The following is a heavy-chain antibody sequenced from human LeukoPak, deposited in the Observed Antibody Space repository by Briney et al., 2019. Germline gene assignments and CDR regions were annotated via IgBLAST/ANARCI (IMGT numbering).Heavy chain of an antibody. V-gene: IGHV3-21*01. CDR2: ISNSSSYI. D-gene: IGHD3-22*01. J-gene: IGHJ4*02. CDR3: ARVSDDSSGYYYLDY. Sequence: PGGSLRLSCAASGFTFSSYSMNWVRQAPGKGLEWVSSISNSSSYIYYADSVKGRFTISRDNAKNSLYLQMNSLRAEDTAVYYCARVSDDSSGYYYLDYWGQGTLATVSS. CDR1: GFTFSSYS.